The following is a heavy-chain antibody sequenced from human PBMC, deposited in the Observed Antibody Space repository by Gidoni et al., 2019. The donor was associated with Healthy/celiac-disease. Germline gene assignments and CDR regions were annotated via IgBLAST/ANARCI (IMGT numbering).Heavy chain of an antibody. CDR2: IRSKAYGGTT. V-gene: IGHV3-49*03. Sequence: EVQLVESGGGLVQPGRSLRLPRTAFGFTFGDYAMSWFRQAPGKGLGWVGFIRSKAYGGTTEYAASVKGRLTISRDDSKSIAYLQMNSLKTEDTAVYYCTRDPGAAYYYYYGMDVWGQGTTVTVSS. CDR1: GFTFGDYA. J-gene: IGHJ6*02. CDR3: TRDPGAAYYYYYGMDV. D-gene: IGHD3-10*01.